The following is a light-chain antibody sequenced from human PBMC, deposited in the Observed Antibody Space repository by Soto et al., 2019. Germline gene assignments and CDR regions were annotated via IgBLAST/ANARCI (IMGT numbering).Light chain of an antibody. J-gene: IGKJ4*01. Sequence: AIRMTQSPSSFSASTGDRVTITCRASQGISSYLAWYQQKPGKAPKLLIYTASTLQSGVPSRFSGSGSGTDFTLTISCLQSEDFATYYCQQYYNYPLTFGGGTTVEIK. CDR1: QGISSY. CDR3: QQYYNYPLT. CDR2: TAS. V-gene: IGKV1-8*01.